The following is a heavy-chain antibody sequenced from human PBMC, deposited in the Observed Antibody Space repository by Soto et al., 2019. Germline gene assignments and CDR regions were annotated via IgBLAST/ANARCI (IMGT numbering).Heavy chain of an antibody. CDR2: IYWDDDE. V-gene: IGHV2-5*02. CDR1: GFSLSTTAEG. Sequence: QITLKESGPTLVKPTQTLTLTCTFSGFSLSTTAEGVGWIRQPPGKALEWLALIYWDDDERYSTSLKSRLTITKDTSKNQVVLTMTNLDPVDTATYYCAHGSCSSADCYPNPYLDYWGQGILVTVSS. D-gene: IGHD2-2*01. CDR3: AHGSCSSADCYPNPYLDY. J-gene: IGHJ4*02.